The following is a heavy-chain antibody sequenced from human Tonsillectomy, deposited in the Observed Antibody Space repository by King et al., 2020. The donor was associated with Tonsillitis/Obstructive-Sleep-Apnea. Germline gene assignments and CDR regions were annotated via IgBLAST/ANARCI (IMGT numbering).Heavy chain of an antibody. D-gene: IGHD1-26*01. J-gene: IGHJ5*02. CDR2: INTDGSST. V-gene: IGHV3-74*01. Sequence: VQLVESGGCSVQPGGSLRLSCAASGFTFSNYWMHWVRQAPGKGLVWVSRINTDGSSTSYADSAKGRFTISRDNAMNTLYLQMNSLRAEDTAVYYCAREEGSGSYYHWGQGSLVTVSS. CDR1: GFTFSNYW. CDR3: AREEGSGSYYH.